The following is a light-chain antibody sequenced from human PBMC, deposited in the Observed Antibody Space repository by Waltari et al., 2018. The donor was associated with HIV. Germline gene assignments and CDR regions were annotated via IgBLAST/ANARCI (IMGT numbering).Light chain of an antibody. CDR2: DAS. Sequence: DIQMTQSPSSLSASVGDRVTISCRASQSISFYLNWYQQKPGKAPNLLIYDASSLQSGLPPSFSGSGSGTEFTLTITNLQPEDFATYFCQQSFDVPLVFGPGTRVD. CDR3: QQSFDVPLV. CDR1: QSISFY. J-gene: IGKJ3*01. V-gene: IGKV1-39*01.